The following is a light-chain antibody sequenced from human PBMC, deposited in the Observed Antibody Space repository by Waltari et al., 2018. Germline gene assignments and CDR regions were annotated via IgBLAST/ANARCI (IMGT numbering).Light chain of an antibody. CDR2: EAT. J-gene: IGLJ2*01. Sequence: QSALTQPASVSGSPGQSVTISCTGTYYDSGYFDRDSWYQQYPGKAPRLIIYEATSRPSWVSNRFSASKSGNTASLTISGLQTEDEAHYYCCSYAGENTMIFGGGTRLTVL. CDR3: CSYAGENTMI. CDR1: YYDSGYFDR. V-gene: IGLV2-23*01.